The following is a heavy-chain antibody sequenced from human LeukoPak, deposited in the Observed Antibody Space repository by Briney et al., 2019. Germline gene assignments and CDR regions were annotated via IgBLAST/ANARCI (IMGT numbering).Heavy chain of an antibody. D-gene: IGHD3-16*02. Sequence: GESLKISCKGSGYSITSYWIGWVRQMPAKDLQWMGIIYPGDSDTRYSPSFQGQVTISADKPISTAYLQWSSLKASDTAMYYCARLPRAYDYVWGSYRYSPYFDYWGQGTLVTVSS. CDR2: IYPGDSDT. CDR3: ARLPRAYDYVWGSYRYSPYFDY. J-gene: IGHJ4*02. V-gene: IGHV5-51*01. CDR1: GYSITSYW.